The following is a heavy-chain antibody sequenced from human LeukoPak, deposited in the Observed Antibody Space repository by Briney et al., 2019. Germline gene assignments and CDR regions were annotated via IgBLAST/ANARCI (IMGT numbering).Heavy chain of an antibody. CDR2: IYYSGST. Sequence: PSETLSLTCTVSGGSISSSSYYWGWIRQPPGKGLEWIGSIYYSGSTYYNPSLKSRVTISVDTSKNQFSLKLSSVTAADTAVYYCARGYDSSGYYRSHAFDIWGQGTMVTVSS. CDR1: GGSISSSSYY. D-gene: IGHD3-22*01. CDR3: ARGYDSSGYYRSHAFDI. J-gene: IGHJ3*02. V-gene: IGHV4-39*01.